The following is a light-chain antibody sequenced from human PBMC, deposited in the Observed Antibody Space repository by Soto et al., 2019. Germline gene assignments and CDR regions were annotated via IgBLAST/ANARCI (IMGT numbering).Light chain of an antibody. Sequence: DIQMTQSPSSLSPSVGDRVTITCRASQSISSWLAWYQQKPGKAPKLLIYDASSLESGVPSRFSGSGSGTEFTLTISSLQPDDFATYYCQQYNSYSYTFGQGTKVDIK. CDR1: QSISSW. J-gene: IGKJ2*01. V-gene: IGKV1-5*01. CDR2: DAS. CDR3: QQYNSYSYT.